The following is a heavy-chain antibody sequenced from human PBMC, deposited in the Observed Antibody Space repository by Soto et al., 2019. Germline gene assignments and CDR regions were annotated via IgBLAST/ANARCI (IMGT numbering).Heavy chain of an antibody. CDR3: ARDEYCSSTSCYKGYGMDV. CDR1: GGTFSSYA. CDR2: IIPIFGTA. Sequence: SVKVSCKASGGTFSSYAISWVRQAPGQGLEWMGEIIPIFGTANYAQKFQGRVTITADESTSTAYMELSSLRSEDTAVYYCARDEYCSSTSCYKGYGMDVWGQGTTVTVSS. J-gene: IGHJ6*02. D-gene: IGHD2-2*02. V-gene: IGHV1-69*13.